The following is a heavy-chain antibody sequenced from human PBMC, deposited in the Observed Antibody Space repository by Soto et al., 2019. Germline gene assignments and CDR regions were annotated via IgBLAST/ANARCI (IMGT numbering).Heavy chain of an antibody. CDR1: GFTFSSYA. V-gene: IGHV3-30-3*01. J-gene: IGHJ6*02. D-gene: IGHD6-13*01. CDR3: ARVQEGAAENYYYYYGMDV. Sequence: QVQLVESGGGVVQPGRSLRLSCAASGFTFSSYAMHWVRQAPGKGLEWVAVISYDGSNKYYADSVQGRFTISRDNSKNTLYLQMNSLRAEDTAVYYCARVQEGAAENYYYYYGMDVWGQGTTVTVSS. CDR2: ISYDGSNK.